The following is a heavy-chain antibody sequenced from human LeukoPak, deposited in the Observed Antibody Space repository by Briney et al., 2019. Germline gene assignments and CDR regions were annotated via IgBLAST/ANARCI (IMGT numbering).Heavy chain of an antibody. CDR1: GFTFSSYS. CDR2: ISSSSSTI. V-gene: IGHV3-48*04. J-gene: IGHJ3*02. D-gene: IGHD4-23*01. CDR3: ARVMVVTPADADAFDI. Sequence: GGSLRLSYAASGFTFSSYSMNWVRQAPGKGLEWVSYISSSSSTIYYADSVKGRFTISRDNAKNSLYLQMNSLRAEDTAVYYCARVMVVTPADADAFDIWGQGTMVTVSS.